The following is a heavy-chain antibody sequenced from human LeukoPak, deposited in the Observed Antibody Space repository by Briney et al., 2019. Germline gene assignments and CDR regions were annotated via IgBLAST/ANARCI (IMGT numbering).Heavy chain of an antibody. D-gene: IGHD6-13*01. CDR3: ANVVQYTAATGTGLDY. CDR1: GFTFINYG. J-gene: IGHJ4*02. CDR2: IWYDGSYK. V-gene: IGHV3-33*06. Sequence: PGTSLRLSCAASGFTFINYGMHWVRQAPGKGLDWVAVIWYDGSYKYYADSVKGRFTISRDNSKNTLYLQMNSLRAEDTAVYYCANVVQYTAATGTGLDYWGQGTLVTVSS.